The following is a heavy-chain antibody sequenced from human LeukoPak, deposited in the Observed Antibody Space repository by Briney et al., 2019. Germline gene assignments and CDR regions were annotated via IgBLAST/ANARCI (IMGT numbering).Heavy chain of an antibody. CDR3: AKYSGSYYNGMDV. V-gene: IGHV3-23*01. D-gene: IGHD1-26*01. CDR1: GFTFSSYA. J-gene: IGHJ6*02. Sequence: GGSLRLSCAASGFTFSSYATSWVRQAPGKGLEWVSAISGSGGSTYYADSVKGRFTISRDNSKNTLYLQMNSLRAEDTAVYYCAKYSGSYYNGMDVWGQGTTVTVSS. CDR2: ISGSGGST.